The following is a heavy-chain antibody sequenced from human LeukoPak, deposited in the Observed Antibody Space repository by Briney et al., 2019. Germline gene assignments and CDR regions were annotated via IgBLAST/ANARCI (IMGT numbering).Heavy chain of an antibody. D-gene: IGHD3-22*01. J-gene: IGHJ4*02. CDR2: IYHSGST. V-gene: IGHV4-59*08. Sequence: SETLSLACTVSGGSISSYYWGWIRQPPGKRLEWIGSIYHSGSTYYNPSLKSRITISVDTSKNHFSLKLTSVTAADTAVYYCARLGAYYYDSSGYYYNRYFDYWGQGTLVTVSS. CDR3: ARLGAYYYDSSGYYYNRYFDY. CDR1: GGSISSYY.